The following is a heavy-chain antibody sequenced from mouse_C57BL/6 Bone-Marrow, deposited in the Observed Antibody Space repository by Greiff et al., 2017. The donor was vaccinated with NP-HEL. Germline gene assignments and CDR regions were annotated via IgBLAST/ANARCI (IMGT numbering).Heavy chain of an antibody. CDR2: ISDGGSYT. D-gene: IGHD4-1*01. CDR1: GFTFSSYA. CDR3: ARVPNWDWFAY. V-gene: IGHV5-4*03. J-gene: IGHJ3*01. Sequence: EVKLVESGGGLVKPGGSLKLSCAASGFTFSSYAMSWVRQTPEKRLEWVATISDGGSYTYYPDNVKGRFTISRDNAKNNLYLQMSHLKSEDTAMYYCARVPNWDWFAYWGQGTLVTVSA.